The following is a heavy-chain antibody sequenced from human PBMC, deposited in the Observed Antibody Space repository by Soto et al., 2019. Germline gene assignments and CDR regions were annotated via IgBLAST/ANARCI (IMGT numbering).Heavy chain of an antibody. D-gene: IGHD3-22*01. CDR1: GFTFSSSA. CDR3: ARSGYYYPLDFDH. CDR2: ISGSGGST. Sequence: XVSLRLSCAASGFTFSSSAMSWVRQAPGKGLEWVSAISGSGGSTYYADTVKGRFTVSRDNSKNTLYLQMNSLRAEDTAVYYCARSGYYYPLDFDHWGQGNLVTVSS. J-gene: IGHJ4*02. V-gene: IGHV3-23*01.